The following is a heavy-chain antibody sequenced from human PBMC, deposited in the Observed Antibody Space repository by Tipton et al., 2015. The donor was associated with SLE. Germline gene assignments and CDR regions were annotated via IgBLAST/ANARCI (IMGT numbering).Heavy chain of an antibody. J-gene: IGHJ3*01. CDR3: ARDLEELLPQSAFDL. V-gene: IGHV3-11*05. CDR1: GGSFSGYY. D-gene: IGHD3-10*01. CDR2: ISRSTSYT. Sequence: LSLTCAVYGGSFSGYYWGWIRQPPGKGLEWVSYISRSTSYTNYADSVKGRFTISRDNSKNSLYLQMNSLRTEDTALYYCARDLEELLPQSAFDLWGQGTMVSVSS.